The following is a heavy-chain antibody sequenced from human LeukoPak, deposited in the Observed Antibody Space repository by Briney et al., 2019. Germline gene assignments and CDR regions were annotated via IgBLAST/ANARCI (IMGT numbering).Heavy chain of an antibody. Sequence: GGSLRLSCAASGFTFSSYAMSWVRQAPGKGLEWVSAISGSGGSTYYADSVKGRFTISGDNSKNTLYLQMNSLRAEDTAVYYCAKSPYDSSGYSDQVIYYFDYWGQGTLVTVSS. CDR3: AKSPYDSSGYSDQVIYYFDY. D-gene: IGHD3-22*01. CDR2: ISGSGGST. CDR1: GFTFSSYA. J-gene: IGHJ4*02. V-gene: IGHV3-23*01.